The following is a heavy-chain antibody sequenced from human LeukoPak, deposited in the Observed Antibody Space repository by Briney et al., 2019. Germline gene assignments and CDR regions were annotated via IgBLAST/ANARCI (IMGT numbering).Heavy chain of an antibody. J-gene: IGHJ5*02. Sequence: ASVKVSCKASGYTFTSYYMHWVRQAPGQGLEWMGIINPSGGSTSYAQKFQGRVTMTRDMSTSTVYMELSSLRSEDTAVYYCAGARKYNGNPNWIDLWGQGVLVTVSS. CDR1: GYTFTSYY. V-gene: IGHV1-46*01. CDR2: INPSGGST. D-gene: IGHD2-8*01. CDR3: AGARKYNGNPNWIDL.